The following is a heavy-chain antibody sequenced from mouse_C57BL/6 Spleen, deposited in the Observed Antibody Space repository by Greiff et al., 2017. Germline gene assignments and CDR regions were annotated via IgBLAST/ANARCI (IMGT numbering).Heavy chain of an antibody. V-gene: IGHV8-8*01. Sequence: QVTLKESGPGILQPSQTLSLTCSFSGFSLSTFGMGVGWIRQPSGKGLEWLAHIWWADDKYYNPALKSPLTISNDTSKNQVCLKIANVDTADTATYYCARIVMVTDYYAMDYWGQGTSVTVSS. CDR3: ARIVMVTDYYAMDY. CDR2: IWWADDK. D-gene: IGHD2-2*01. CDR1: GFSLSTFGMG. J-gene: IGHJ4*01.